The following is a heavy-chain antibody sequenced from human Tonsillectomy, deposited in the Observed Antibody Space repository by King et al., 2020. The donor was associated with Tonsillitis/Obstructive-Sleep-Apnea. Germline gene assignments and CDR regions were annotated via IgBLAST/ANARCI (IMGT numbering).Heavy chain of an antibody. CDR1: GGSISSGGYY. CDR2: IYYSGST. CDR3: ARTTNYYYYMDV. V-gene: IGHV4-31*03. J-gene: IGHJ6*03. Sequence: QLQESGPGLVKPSQTLSLTCTVSGGSISSGGYYWSWIRQHPGKGLEWIGYIYYSGSTYYNPSLKSRVTISVDTSKNQFSLELSSVTAADTAGYYCARTTNYYYYMDVWGKGTTVTVSS. D-gene: IGHD4-17*01.